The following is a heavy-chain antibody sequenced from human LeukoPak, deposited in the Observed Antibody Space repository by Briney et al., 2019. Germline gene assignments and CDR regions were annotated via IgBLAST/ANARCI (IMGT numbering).Heavy chain of an antibody. V-gene: IGHV3-7*03. Sequence: GGSLRLSCAASGLTFSNYWLTWVRQAPGKGLEWVADIKEDGSEKYYVDSVKGRFTISRDNAKNSLFLQMDSLRSEDTAVYYCVKNSGWYRLDCWGQGTLVTVSS. CDR3: VKNSGWYRLDC. CDR1: GLTFSNYW. CDR2: IKEDGSEK. J-gene: IGHJ4*02. D-gene: IGHD6-13*01.